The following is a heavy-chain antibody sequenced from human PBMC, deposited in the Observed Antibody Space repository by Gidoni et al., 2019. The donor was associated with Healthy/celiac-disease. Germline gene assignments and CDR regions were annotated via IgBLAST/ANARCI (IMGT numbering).Heavy chain of an antibody. J-gene: IGHJ5*02. CDR3: ARETSGIAVADKDPSWFDP. V-gene: IGHV3-33*01. CDR1: GFTFSSYG. CDR2: IWYDGSNK. Sequence: QVQLVESGGGVVQPGRSLRLSCAASGFTFSSYGMHWVRQAPGKGLEWVAVIWYDGSNKYYADSVKGRFTISRDNSKNTLYLQMNSLRAEDTAVYYCARETSGIAVADKDPSWFDPWGQGTLVTVSS. D-gene: IGHD6-19*01.